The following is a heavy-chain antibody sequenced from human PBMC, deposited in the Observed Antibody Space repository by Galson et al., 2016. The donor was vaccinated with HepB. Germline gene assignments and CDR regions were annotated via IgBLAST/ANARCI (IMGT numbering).Heavy chain of an antibody. D-gene: IGHD5-12*01. CDR3: ATVSSGYDLGHHAFDT. CDR2: VKGKTDGGTE. CDR1: GFSFTNAW. V-gene: IGHV3-15*01. Sequence: SLRLSCAASGFSFTNAWVSWVRQAPGKGLEWVGRVKGKTDGGTEDYAAPVKGRFTILRDDSKTTIYLQMNGLITEDTAVYYCATVSSGYDLGHHAFDTWGQGTMVTVSS. J-gene: IGHJ3*02.